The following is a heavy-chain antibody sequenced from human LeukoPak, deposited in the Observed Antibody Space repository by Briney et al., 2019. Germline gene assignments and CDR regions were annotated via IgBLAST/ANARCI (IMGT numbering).Heavy chain of an antibody. D-gene: IGHD5-18*01. CDR3: ARVGSYSYGSYKDY. V-gene: IGHV3-7*01. J-gene: IGHJ4*02. CDR1: GFTFSSYW. CDR2: IKQDGSEK. Sequence: GGSLRLSCAASGFTFSSYWMSWVRQAPGKGLEWVANIKQDGSEKYYVDSVKGRFTISRDNAKNSLYLQMNSLRAEDTAVYYCARVGSYSYGSYKDYWGQGTLVTVSS.